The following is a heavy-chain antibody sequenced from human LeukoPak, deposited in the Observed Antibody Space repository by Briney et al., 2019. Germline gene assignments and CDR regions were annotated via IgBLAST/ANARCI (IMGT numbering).Heavy chain of an antibody. Sequence: SGTLSLTCAVYGGSFSGYYWSWIRQPPGKGLEWIGEINHSGSTNYNPSLKSRVTISVDTSKNQFSLKLSSVTAADTAVYYCARAYPRIGKDYWGQGTLVTVSS. CDR2: INHSGST. D-gene: IGHD2/OR15-2a*01. CDR1: GGSFSGYY. V-gene: IGHV4-34*01. CDR3: ARAYPRIGKDY. J-gene: IGHJ4*02.